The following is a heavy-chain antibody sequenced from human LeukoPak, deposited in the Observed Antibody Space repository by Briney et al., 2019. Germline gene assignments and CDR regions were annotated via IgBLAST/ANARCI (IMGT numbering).Heavy chain of an antibody. CDR3: ARNYDSSGYYTPGAY. J-gene: IGHJ4*02. D-gene: IGHD3-22*01. Sequence: GGSLRLSCVVSGFTVSGNYMSWIRQAPGKGLEWVSLIYSDDTTLYADSVKGRFTISRDISKSTLYLQMSRLRSDDTAVYYCARNYDSSGYYTPGAYWGQGTLVTVSS. CDR2: IYSDDTT. V-gene: IGHV3-53*05. CDR1: GFTVSGNY.